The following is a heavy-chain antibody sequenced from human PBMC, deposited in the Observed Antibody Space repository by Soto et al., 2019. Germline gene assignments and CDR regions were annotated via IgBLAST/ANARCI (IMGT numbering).Heavy chain of an antibody. CDR1: GFTFSGSA. V-gene: IGHV3-23*01. D-gene: IGHD2-2*01. CDR2: ISTGGGST. CDR3: ARNVLRGYCSSSSCPFDP. J-gene: IGHJ5*02. Sequence: VGSLRLSCAASGFTFSGSAMSWVRQAPGKGLEWVSGISTGGGSTDYADSVKGRFTISRDNSKNTLYLQMSSLRAEDTAVYHCARNVLRGYCSSSSCPFDPWGQGTLVTVSS.